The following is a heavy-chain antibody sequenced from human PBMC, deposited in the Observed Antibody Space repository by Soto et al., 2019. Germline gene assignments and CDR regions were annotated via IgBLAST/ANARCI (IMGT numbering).Heavy chain of an antibody. V-gene: IGHV4-34*01. Sequence: SETLSLTCAVYGGSFSGYYWSWIRQPPGKGLEWIGEINHSGSTNYNPSLKSRVTISVDTSKNQFSLKLSSVTAADTAVYYCARGKIPLYSSSWYDYWGQGTLVTVSS. CDR2: INHSGST. J-gene: IGHJ4*02. CDR3: ARGKIPLYSSSWYDY. CDR1: GGSFSGYY. D-gene: IGHD6-13*01.